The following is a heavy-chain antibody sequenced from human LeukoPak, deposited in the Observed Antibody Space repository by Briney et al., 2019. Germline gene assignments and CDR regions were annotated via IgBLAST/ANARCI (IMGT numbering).Heavy chain of an antibody. CDR1: GGSVSSGSYY. Sequence: SETLSLTCTVSGGSVSSGSYYWSWIRQPPGKGLEWIGYIYYSGSTNYNPSLKSRVTMSVDTSKNQFSLKLSSVTAADTAVYYCARYGSGTSYITNYFDYWGQGTLVTVSS. V-gene: IGHV4-61*01. D-gene: IGHD3-10*01. CDR3: ARYGSGTSYITNYFDY. J-gene: IGHJ4*02. CDR2: IYYSGST.